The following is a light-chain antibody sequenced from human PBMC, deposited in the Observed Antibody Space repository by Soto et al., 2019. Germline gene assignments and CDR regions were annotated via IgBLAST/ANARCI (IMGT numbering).Light chain of an antibody. J-gene: IGKJ5*01. Sequence: ESVLTQSPATLSLSPGERATLSCRASQDIGSLLAWSQQKPGQAPRLLIYDTSNRAAGVPARFSGSGSGTAFTLTISSVEPEDFAIYYCHESTNWQITFGQGTRLYIK. CDR1: QDIGSL. V-gene: IGKV3-11*01. CDR3: HESTNWQIT. CDR2: DTS.